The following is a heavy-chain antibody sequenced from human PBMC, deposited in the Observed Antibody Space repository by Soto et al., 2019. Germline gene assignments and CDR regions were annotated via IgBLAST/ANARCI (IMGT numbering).Heavy chain of an antibody. CDR2: IIPVFGAA. V-gene: IGHV1-69*01. CDR3: ARDRGYCSGGRCHSFDY. D-gene: IGHD2-15*01. CDR1: GGTFSSYA. J-gene: IGHJ4*02. Sequence: QVQLVQSGAEVKKPGSSVKVSCKASGGTFSSYAISWVRQAPGQGLEWMGGIIPVFGAANYAQKFQGRVTIIADESTSTAYMELSCLRSEDTAVYYCARDRGYCSGGRCHSFDYWGQGTLVTVSS.